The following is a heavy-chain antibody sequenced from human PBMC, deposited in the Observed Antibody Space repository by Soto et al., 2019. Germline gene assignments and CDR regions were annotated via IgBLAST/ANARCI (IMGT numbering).Heavy chain of an antibody. CDR2: IKTTGST. V-gene: IGHV4-4*07. CDR3: ARGPYFEETANNWFDP. Sequence: SETLSLTCTVSGASISTYYWRWIRQPAGKGLEWIGRIKTTGSTNYNPSLKRRVTMSVDTSKNQFSLNLSSVTAAETAVYYCARGPYFEETANNWFDPWGQGTQVTVSS. J-gene: IGHJ5*02. CDR1: GASISTYY. D-gene: IGHD2-21*02.